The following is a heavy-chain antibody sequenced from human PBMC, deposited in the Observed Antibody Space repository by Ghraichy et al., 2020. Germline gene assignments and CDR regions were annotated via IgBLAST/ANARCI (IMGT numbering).Heavy chain of an antibody. Sequence: GGSLRLSCAASGFTFSSYSMNWVRQAPGKGLEWVSYISSSSSTIYYADSVKGRFTISRDNAKNSLYLQMNSLRDEDTAVYYCARVRYDWFVLQHYYYGMDVWGQGTTVTVSS. V-gene: IGHV3-48*02. CDR2: ISSSSSTI. D-gene: IGHD3-9*01. CDR3: ARVRYDWFVLQHYYYGMDV. J-gene: IGHJ6*02. CDR1: GFTFSSYS.